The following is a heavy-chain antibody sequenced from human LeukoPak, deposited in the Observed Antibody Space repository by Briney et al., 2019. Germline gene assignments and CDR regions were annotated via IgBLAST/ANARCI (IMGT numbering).Heavy chain of an antibody. CDR1: GFTFSSYG. D-gene: IGHD4-23*01. V-gene: IGHV3-30*02. CDR2: IRYDGSNK. CDR3: AKDLKRWQIMVGAFDT. J-gene: IGHJ3*02. Sequence: PGGSLRLSCAASGFTFSSYGMHWVRQAPGKGLEWVAFIRYDGSNKYCADSVKGRFTISRDNFKKMVYLQMNGLRVEDTAIYYCAKDLKRWQIMVGAFDTWGQGTMVTVSS.